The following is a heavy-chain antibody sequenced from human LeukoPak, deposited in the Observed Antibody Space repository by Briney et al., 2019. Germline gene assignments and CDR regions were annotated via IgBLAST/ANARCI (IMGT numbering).Heavy chain of an antibody. J-gene: IGHJ5*02. D-gene: IGHD6-19*01. Sequence: SETLSLTCTVSGGSISNNGYAWGWIRQPPGKGLEWIGSVFYSKSTYYNPSLNSRVTMSIDTSRSQFSLNLNSVTAADTGVYYCARELSSGWYQGWFDPWGQGTLVTVSS. CDR1: GGSISNNGYA. CDR2: VFYSKST. CDR3: ARELSSGWYQGWFDP. V-gene: IGHV4-39*07.